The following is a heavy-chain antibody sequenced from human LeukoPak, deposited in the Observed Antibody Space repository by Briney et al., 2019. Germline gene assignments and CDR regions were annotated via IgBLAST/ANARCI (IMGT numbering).Heavy chain of an antibody. CDR1: GGTFRSYA. CDR3: ARERSGYYMSEVEGNDALDI. CDR2: INAGNGDT. J-gene: IGHJ3*02. V-gene: IGHV1-3*01. Sequence: GASVKVSCKASGGTFRSYAMHWVRQAPGQRLEWMGWINAGNGDTKYSQKFQGRVTITRDISATTAYMELRSLRSDDTAVYYCARERSGYYMSEVEGNDALDIWGQGTMVTVSS. D-gene: IGHD3-3*01.